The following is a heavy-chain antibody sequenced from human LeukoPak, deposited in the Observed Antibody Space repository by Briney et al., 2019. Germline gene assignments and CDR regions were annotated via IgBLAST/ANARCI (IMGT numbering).Heavy chain of an antibody. CDR3: ARRYDN. Sequence: SESLSLTCTVSGGSISSYYWSWIRQPPGRGREWIGHIYYSGRTKYTPSPKSRATTSVDTSKNQFSLKLSSVTAADTAMNYCARRYDNWGQGTLVTVSS. CDR1: GGSISSYY. J-gene: IGHJ4*02. CDR2: IYYSGRT. V-gene: IGHV4-59*01.